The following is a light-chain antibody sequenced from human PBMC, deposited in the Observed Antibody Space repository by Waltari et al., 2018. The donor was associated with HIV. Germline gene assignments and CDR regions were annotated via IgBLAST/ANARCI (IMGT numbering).Light chain of an antibody. CDR1: QGISSW. Sequence: DIQMTQSPSSVSASVGDRVTITCRASQGISSWLAWYQKKPGKAPKLLIYAASSLQSGVPSRFSGSGSGTDFTLTISSLQPEDFATYYCQQANSFPPGFGPGTKVDIK. CDR2: AAS. CDR3: QQANSFPPG. V-gene: IGKV1-12*01. J-gene: IGKJ3*01.